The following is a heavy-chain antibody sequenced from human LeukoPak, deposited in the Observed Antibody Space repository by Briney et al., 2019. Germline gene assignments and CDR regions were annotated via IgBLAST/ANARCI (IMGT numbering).Heavy chain of an antibody. Sequence: SVNFSCNASGYTFTGYYIHWMRQAPGQGLEWMGWINPNSSGTNYAQKFQGRVTMTRDTSISTAYMELSRLISDDTAVYYCASAVSYSYGHCFDYWGQGTLVTVSS. CDR3: ASAVSYSYGHCFDY. V-gene: IGHV1-2*02. CDR1: GYTFTGYY. D-gene: IGHD5-18*01. CDR2: INPNSSGT. J-gene: IGHJ4*02.